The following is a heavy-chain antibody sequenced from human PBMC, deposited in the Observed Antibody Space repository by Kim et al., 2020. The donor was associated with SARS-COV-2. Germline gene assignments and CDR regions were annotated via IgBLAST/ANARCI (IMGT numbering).Heavy chain of an antibody. Sequence: GGSLRLSCAASGFTFNSHWMSWVRQAPGKGLEWVANTKYDGSTKNYVESMKGRFTISRDNARNALYLQMNSLRVDDTAVYYCARGGYSNFDFWGQGTLVT. J-gene: IGHJ4*02. V-gene: IGHV3-7*01. CDR2: TKYDGSTK. D-gene: IGHD2-21*01. CDR1: GFTFNSHW. CDR3: ARGGYSNFDF.